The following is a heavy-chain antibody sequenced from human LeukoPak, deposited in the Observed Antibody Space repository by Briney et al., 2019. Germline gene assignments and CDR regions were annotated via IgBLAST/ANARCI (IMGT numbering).Heavy chain of an antibody. V-gene: IGHV4-59*08. CDR3: ARSPRLGRYGYGPWELPVSYFDY. CDR2: IYYSGST. J-gene: IGHJ4*02. D-gene: IGHD1-26*01. CDR1: GGSFSGYY. Sequence: SETPSLTCAVYGGSFSGYYWSWIRQPPGKGLEWIGYIYYSGSTNYNPSLKSRVTISVDTSKNQFSLKLSSVTAAETAVYYCARSPRLGRYGYGPWELPVSYFDYWGQGTLVTVSS.